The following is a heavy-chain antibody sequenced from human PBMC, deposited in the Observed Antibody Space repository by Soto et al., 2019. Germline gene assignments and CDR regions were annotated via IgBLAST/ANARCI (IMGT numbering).Heavy chain of an antibody. Sequence: QVQLVESGGGVVQPGRSLRLSCAASGFTFSSYAMHWVRQAPGKGLEWVAVISYDGINKYSADSVKGRFTISSYNSKSSLFLQMNSLRAEDTAVYYCARASSGWYKDAVDIWGKGTMVTVSS. CDR3: ARASSGWYKDAVDI. CDR2: ISYDGINK. CDR1: GFTFSSYA. D-gene: IGHD6-19*01. J-gene: IGHJ3*02. V-gene: IGHV3-30-3*01.